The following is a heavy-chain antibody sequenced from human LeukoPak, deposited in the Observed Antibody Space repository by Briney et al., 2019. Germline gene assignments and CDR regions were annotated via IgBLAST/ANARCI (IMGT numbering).Heavy chain of an antibody. Sequence: GGSLRLSCAASGFTFSSYWMYWVRQAPGKGLVWVSCVNSAGSRAIYADSVKGRFTISRDNARNTLYLQMNSLRVEDTAVYYCGSGIAAEDSVAIEYWGQGTLVTVSS. CDR3: GSGIAAEDSVAIEY. D-gene: IGHD6-13*01. CDR2: VNSAGSRA. CDR1: GFTFSSYW. V-gene: IGHV3-74*01. J-gene: IGHJ4*02.